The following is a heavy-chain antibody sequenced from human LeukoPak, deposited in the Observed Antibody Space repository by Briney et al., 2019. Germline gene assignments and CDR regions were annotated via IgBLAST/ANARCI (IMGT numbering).Heavy chain of an antibody. Sequence: GGPLRLSCAASGFTFSDYYMSWIRQAPGKGLEWVSFISSTSSYIKDADSVKGRFTISRDNAKKSLYLQMNSLRAEDTAVYYCARDSSSWSVDYWGQGTLVTVSS. CDR3: ARDSSSWSVDY. D-gene: IGHD6-13*01. V-gene: IGHV3-11*05. CDR1: GFTFSDYY. J-gene: IGHJ4*02. CDR2: ISSTSSYI.